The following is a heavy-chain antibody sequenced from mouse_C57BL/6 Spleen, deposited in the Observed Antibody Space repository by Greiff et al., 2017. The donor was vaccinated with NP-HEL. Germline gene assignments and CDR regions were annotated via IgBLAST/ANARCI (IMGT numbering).Heavy chain of an antibody. Sequence: QVQLQQSGPELVKPGASVKISCKASGYAFSSSWMNWVKQRPGKGLEWIGRIYPGDGDTNYNGKFKGKATLTADKSSSTAYMQLSSLTSEDSAFDFCARSYYGSSYDWYFDVWGTGTTVTVSS. J-gene: IGHJ1*03. V-gene: IGHV1-82*01. CDR3: ARSYYGSSYDWYFDV. CDR1: GYAFSSSW. CDR2: IYPGDGDT. D-gene: IGHD1-1*01.